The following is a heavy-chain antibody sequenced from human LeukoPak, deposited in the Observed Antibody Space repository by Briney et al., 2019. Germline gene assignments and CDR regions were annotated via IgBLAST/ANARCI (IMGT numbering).Heavy chain of an antibody. Sequence: GASVKVSCKASGGTFSSYAISWARQAPGQGLEWMGGIIPIFGTANYAQKFQGRVTITADESTSTAYMELSSLRSEDTAVYYCARDLGYCSSTSCYTCDYWGQGTLVTVSS. V-gene: IGHV1-69*01. CDR2: IIPIFGTA. CDR1: GGTFSSYA. D-gene: IGHD2-2*02. CDR3: ARDLGYCSSTSCYTCDY. J-gene: IGHJ4*02.